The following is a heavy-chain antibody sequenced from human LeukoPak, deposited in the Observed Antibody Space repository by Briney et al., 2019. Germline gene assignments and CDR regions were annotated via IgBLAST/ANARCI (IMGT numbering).Heavy chain of an antibody. CDR2: INYSGST. CDR3: ARQRYYYGSGSSTLFDY. D-gene: IGHD3-10*01. CDR1: RGSISSYY. Sequence: SETLSLTCILSRGSISSYYWSWMRQPPGKGLEWIGDINYSGSTNYNPSLKSRVTISVDTSKNQFSLKLSSVTAADTAVYYCARQRYYYGSGSSTLFDYWGQGTLVTVSS. J-gene: IGHJ4*02. V-gene: IGHV4-59*08.